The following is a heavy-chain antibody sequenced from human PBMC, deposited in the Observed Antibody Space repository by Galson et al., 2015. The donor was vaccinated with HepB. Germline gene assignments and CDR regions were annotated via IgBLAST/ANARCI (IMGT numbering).Heavy chain of an antibody. Sequence: SLRLSCAVSGFTFSNYAMSWVRQAPGKGLEWVSGISGSGLGTYYADSVKGRFTISRDNSQNTLYLQMNSLRPEDTAVYYCAREEGLLPYYYYGMDVWGQGTTVTVSS. V-gene: IGHV3-23*01. D-gene: IGHD2-15*01. J-gene: IGHJ6*02. CDR1: GFTFSNYA. CDR2: ISGSGLGT. CDR3: AREEGLLPYYYYGMDV.